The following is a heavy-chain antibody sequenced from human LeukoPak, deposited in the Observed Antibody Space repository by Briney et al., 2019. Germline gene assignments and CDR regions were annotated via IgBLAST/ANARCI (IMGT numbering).Heavy chain of an antibody. CDR3: ASGFFDY. CDR2: INHSGST. CDR1: GESFSGYY. V-gene: IGHV4-34*01. Sequence: SETLSLTCAVYGESFSGYYWSWIRQPPGKGLEWIGEINHSGSTNYNPSLKSRVTISVDTSKNQFSLKLSSVTAADTAVYYCASGFFDYWGQGTLVTVSS. J-gene: IGHJ4*02.